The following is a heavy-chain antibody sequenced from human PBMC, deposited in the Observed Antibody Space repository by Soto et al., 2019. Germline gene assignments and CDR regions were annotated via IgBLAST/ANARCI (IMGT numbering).Heavy chain of an antibody. D-gene: IGHD5-18*01. CDR1: DGSVSSANYY. J-gene: IGHJ6*02. V-gene: IGHV4-61*01. CDR3: ARDPGGGYSYGVRGCGRGCYYGMDV. Sequence: PSETLSLTCTVSDGSVSSANYYWAWIRQPPGKGLEWIAYIHHSGSTNYNPSLKSRVTISLDTSKNQFSLKLSSVTAADTAVYYCARDPGGGYSYGVRGCGRGCYYGMDVWGQGTTVTVSS. CDR2: IHHSGST.